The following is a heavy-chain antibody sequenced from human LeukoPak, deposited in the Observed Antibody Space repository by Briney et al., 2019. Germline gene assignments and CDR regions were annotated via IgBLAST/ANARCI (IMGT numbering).Heavy chain of an antibody. CDR2: IRYDGSNK. Sequence: PGGSLRLSCAASALTFNNYGMYWVRQAPGKGLEWVAFIRYDGSNKSYADSVKGRFTISRGNSKNTLYLQMNSLRAEDTAVYYCARGQAAYPDYWGQGTLVTVSS. J-gene: IGHJ4*02. D-gene: IGHD6-25*01. CDR3: ARGQAAYPDY. V-gene: IGHV3-30*02. CDR1: ALTFNNYG.